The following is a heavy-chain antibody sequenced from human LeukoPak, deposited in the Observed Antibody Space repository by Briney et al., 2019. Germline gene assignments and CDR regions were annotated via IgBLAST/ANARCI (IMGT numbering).Heavy chain of an antibody. V-gene: IGHV4-34*01. J-gene: IGHJ4*02. CDR3: ARVLAAAGRGGFDY. D-gene: IGHD6-13*01. CDR2: INHSGST. Sequence: PSETLSLTCAVYGGSFSGYYWSWIRQPPGKGLEWIGEINHSGSTNYNPSLKCRVTISVDTSKTQFSLKLSSVTAADTAVYYCARVLAAAGRGGFDYWGQGTLVTVSS. CDR1: GGSFSGYY.